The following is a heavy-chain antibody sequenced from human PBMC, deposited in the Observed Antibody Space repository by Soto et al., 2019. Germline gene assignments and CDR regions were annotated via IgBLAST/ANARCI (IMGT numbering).Heavy chain of an antibody. CDR2: IDPTDSDT. CDR1: GYNFMKDW. Sequence: PGESLKISCKGFGYNFMKDWIIWVRQMPGKGLEWMGRIDPTDSDTNYSPSFQGHVTISVDKSIITAFLQWSSLQPSDTAIYYCAGRSLTVLRTFNGMDVWVQGTTVAVS. CDR3: AGRSLTVLRTFNGMDV. J-gene: IGHJ6*01. V-gene: IGHV5-10-1*01. D-gene: IGHD2-21*02.